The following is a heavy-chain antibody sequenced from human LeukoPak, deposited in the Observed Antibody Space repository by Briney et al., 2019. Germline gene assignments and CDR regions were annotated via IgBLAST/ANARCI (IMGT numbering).Heavy chain of an antibody. CDR3: ARVFDSGSQAYFYYMDV. Sequence: SETLSLTRIVSGYSISSGYYWGWIRQPPGKGLEWIGYIYSSGSTNYNPSLKSRVTMSVDTSKNQFSLKVSSVTAADTAVYYCARVFDSGSQAYFYYMDVWGKGTTVTIFS. J-gene: IGHJ6*03. D-gene: IGHD3-10*01. CDR1: GYSISSGYY. V-gene: IGHV4-61*01. CDR2: IYSSGST.